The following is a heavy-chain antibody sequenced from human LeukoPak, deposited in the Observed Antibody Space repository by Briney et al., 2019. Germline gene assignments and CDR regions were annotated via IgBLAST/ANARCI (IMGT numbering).Heavy chain of an antibody. CDR3: ARDPYSSSLYFDY. CDR2: IYSGGST. D-gene: IGHD6-6*01. J-gene: IGHJ4*02. Sequence: PGGSLRLSCAASGFTVSSNSMSWVRQAPGKGLEWVSVIYSGGSTYYADSVKGRFTISRDNSKNTLYLQMNSLRAEDTAVYYCARDPYSSSLYFDYWGQGTLVTVSS. V-gene: IGHV3-66*02. CDR1: GFTVSSNS.